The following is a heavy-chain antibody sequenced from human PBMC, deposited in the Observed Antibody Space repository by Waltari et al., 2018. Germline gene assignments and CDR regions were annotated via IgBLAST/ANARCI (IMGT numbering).Heavy chain of an antibody. D-gene: IGHD3-22*01. CDR3: ASQKYYDSSGYFH. J-gene: IGHJ4*02. Sequence: QVQLVQSGAEVKKPGSSVKVSCKASEGTFSSYAISWVRQAPGQGLEWMEGIIPIFGTANHAQKFQGRVTITTDDFTSTAYMELISLRSEYTAVYYCASQKYYDSSGYFHWGQGTLVTVSS. V-gene: IGHV1-69*05. CDR1: EGTFSSYA. CDR2: IIPIFGTA.